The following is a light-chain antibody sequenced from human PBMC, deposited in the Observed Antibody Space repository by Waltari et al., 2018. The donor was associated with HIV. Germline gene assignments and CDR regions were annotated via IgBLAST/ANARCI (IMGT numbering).Light chain of an antibody. CDR3: QQYKTWPLT. CDR1: QNVFSD. CDR2: GAS. V-gene: IGKV3-15*01. Sequence: ETVMTQSPGTLSVSPGGRAPLSCRASQNVFSDLAWYHQKPGQPPRLLIFGASKRATGVPARFSGSGSGTEFTLTITSLQTEDYGLYHCQQYKTWPLTFGQGTRVEIK. J-gene: IGKJ1*01.